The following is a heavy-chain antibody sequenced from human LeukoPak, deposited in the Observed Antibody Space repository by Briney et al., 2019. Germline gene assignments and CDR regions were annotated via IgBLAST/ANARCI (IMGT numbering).Heavy chain of an antibody. J-gene: IGHJ6*02. Sequence: SQTLSLTCAISGDSVSSNSAAWNWIRQSPSIGLEWLVRTYYRSKWYNDYAVSVKSRITINPDTSKNQFSLQLNSVTPEDTAVYYCARAAYPEYYDILTGSDYYYYYGMDVWGQGTTVTVSS. CDR2: TYYRSKWYN. V-gene: IGHV6-1*01. D-gene: IGHD3-9*01. CDR3: ARAAYPEYYDILTGSDYYYYYGMDV. CDR1: GDSVSSNSAA.